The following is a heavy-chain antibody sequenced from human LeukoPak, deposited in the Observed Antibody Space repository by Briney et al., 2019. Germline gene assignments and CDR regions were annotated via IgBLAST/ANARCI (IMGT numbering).Heavy chain of an antibody. CDR2: MNPNSGNT. J-gene: IGHJ4*02. V-gene: IGHV1-8*01. CDR1: GYTFTSYD. D-gene: IGHD6-19*01. Sequence: GASVKVSCKASGYTFTSYDINWVRQATGQGLEWMGWMNPNSGNTGYAQKFQGRVTMTRNTSISTAYMELSSLRSEDTAVYYCARGPGKWLVLNRLLYFDYWGQGTLVTVSS. CDR3: ARGPGKWLVLNRLLYFDY.